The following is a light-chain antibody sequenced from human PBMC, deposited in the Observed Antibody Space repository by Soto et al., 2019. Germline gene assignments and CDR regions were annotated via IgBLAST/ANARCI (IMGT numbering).Light chain of an antibody. V-gene: IGLV1-44*01. Sequence: QSVLTQPPSASRTPGQRVTISCSGSNSNVGSNSVNWYQQLPGMAPKLLLYSDNQRPSGVPDRFSGSKSGSSASLAISGLQSEDEADYHCSTWDDNLSTWLFGGGTKVTVL. CDR3: STWDDNLSTWL. J-gene: IGLJ3*02. CDR2: SDN. CDR1: NSNVGSNS.